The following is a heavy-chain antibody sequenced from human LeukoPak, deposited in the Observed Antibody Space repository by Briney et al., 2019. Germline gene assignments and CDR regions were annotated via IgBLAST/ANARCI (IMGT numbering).Heavy chain of an antibody. D-gene: IGHD5-18*01. Sequence: PSETLSLTCTVSGGFICSSSYYWGWIRQPPGKGLEWIGSIYYSGSTYYNPSLKSRVTISADTSKNKFSLKLSSVTAAETAVYYCAGRGYSYGYFYYYYYMDVWGKGTTVTISS. CDR1: GGFICSSSYY. CDR2: IYYSGST. CDR3: AGRGYSYGYFYYYYYMDV. J-gene: IGHJ6*03. V-gene: IGHV4-39*01.